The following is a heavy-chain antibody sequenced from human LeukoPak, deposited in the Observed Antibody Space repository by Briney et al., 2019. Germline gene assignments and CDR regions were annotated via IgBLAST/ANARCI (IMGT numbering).Heavy chain of an antibody. D-gene: IGHD5-18*01. CDR1: GYTFTRYY. Sequence: ASVKVSCKASGYTFTRYYLHWVRQAPGQRLEWMGIINPSGGTTSSAQKFQGRVTMTMDTSTSTVYMELISLKSEDTAVYYCARARGYSYGPNEHWGQGTLVTVSS. J-gene: IGHJ1*01. CDR3: ARARGYSYGPNEH. CDR2: INPSGGTT. V-gene: IGHV1-46*01.